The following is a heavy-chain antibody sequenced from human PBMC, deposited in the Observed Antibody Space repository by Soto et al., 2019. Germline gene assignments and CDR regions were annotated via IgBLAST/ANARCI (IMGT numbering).Heavy chain of an antibody. Sequence: EVQLLESGGGLVQPGGSLRLSCAASGFTFSSYAMSWVRQAPGKELEWVSAISGSGGSTYYAHSVKGRFTISRDNSKNTLYLQMNSLRAEDTAVYYCAKDLSGCGGDCSDYYYYYMDVWGKGTTVTVSS. D-gene: IGHD2-21*01. V-gene: IGHV3-23*01. CDR2: ISGSGGST. CDR1: GFTFSSYA. CDR3: AKDLSGCGGDCSDYYYYYMDV. J-gene: IGHJ6*03.